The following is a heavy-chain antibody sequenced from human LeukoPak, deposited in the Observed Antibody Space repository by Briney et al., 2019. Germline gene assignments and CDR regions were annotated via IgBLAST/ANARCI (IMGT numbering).Heavy chain of an antibody. CDR3: ARDKWNSYGYYYYGMDV. Sequence: SETLSLTCTVSAGSISSSSYYWGWIRQPPGKGLEWIGSIYYSGSTYYNPSLKSRVTISVDTSKNQFSLKLSSVTAADTAVYYCARDKWNSYGYYYYGMDVWGQGTTVTVSS. D-gene: IGHD5-18*01. CDR2: IYYSGST. CDR1: AGSISSSSYY. V-gene: IGHV4-39*07. J-gene: IGHJ6*02.